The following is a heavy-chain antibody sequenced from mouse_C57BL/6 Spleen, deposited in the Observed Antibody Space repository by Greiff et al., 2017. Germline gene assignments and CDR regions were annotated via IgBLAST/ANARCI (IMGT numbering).Heavy chain of an antibody. CDR3: ARLRPWFAY. CDR2: IYPGDGDT. CDR1: GYAFSSSW. D-gene: IGHD2-12*01. V-gene: IGHV1-82*01. Sequence: VQLQQSGPELVKPGASVKISCKASGYAFSSSWMNWVKQRPGKGLEWIGRIYPGDGDTNYNGKFKGKATLTADKSSSTAYMQLSSLTSEDSAVYFCARLRPWFAYWGQGTLVTVSA. J-gene: IGHJ3*01.